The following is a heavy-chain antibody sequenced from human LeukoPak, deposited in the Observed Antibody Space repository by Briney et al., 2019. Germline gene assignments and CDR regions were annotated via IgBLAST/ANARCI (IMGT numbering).Heavy chain of an antibody. CDR3: ASSYYDILTGYFAPFEYFQH. V-gene: IGHV3-21*01. CDR1: GFTFSSYS. D-gene: IGHD3-9*01. CDR2: ISSSSSYI. Sequence: GGSLRLSCAASGFTFSSYSMNWVRQAPGKGLEWVSSISSSSSYIYYADSVKGRFTISRDNAKNSLYLQMNSLRAEDTAVYYCASSYYDILTGYFAPFEYFQHWGQGTLVTVSS. J-gene: IGHJ1*01.